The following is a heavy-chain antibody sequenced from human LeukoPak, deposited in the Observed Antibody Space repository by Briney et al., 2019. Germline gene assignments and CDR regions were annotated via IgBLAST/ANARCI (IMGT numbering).Heavy chain of an antibody. J-gene: IGHJ3*02. Sequence: GGSLRLSCAASGFTFSHYCMHWVRQAPGKGLVWVSRINSDESNTNSYADSVKCRFIISRANAKNTLYLQRNSLRAEDTTVDFCGRGGSGIDIWGQGTPVFVSS. CDR3: GRGGSGIDI. CDR2: INSDESNT. V-gene: IGHV3-74*01. D-gene: IGHD2-15*01. CDR1: GFTFSHYC.